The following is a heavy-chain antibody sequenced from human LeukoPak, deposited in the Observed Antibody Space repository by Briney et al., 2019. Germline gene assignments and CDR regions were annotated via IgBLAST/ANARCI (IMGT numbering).Heavy chain of an antibody. CDR1: GFTFSSYA. CDR2: ISGSGGST. J-gene: IGHJ4*02. CDR3: AKDRNDFGVVITPSGY. D-gene: IGHD3-3*01. Sequence: GGSRRLSCAASGFTFSSYAMSWVRQAPGKGLEWVSAISGSGGSTYYADSVKGRFTISRDNSKNTLYLQMNSLRAEDTAVYYCAKDRNDFGVVITPSGYWGQGTLVTVSS. V-gene: IGHV3-23*01.